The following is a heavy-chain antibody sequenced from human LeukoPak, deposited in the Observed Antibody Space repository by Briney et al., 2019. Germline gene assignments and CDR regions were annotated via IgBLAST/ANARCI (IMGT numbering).Heavy chain of an antibody. CDR1: GFSFSTYN. Sequence: GGSLRLSCAAPGFSFSTYNMNWVRQAPGKGLEWVSPISSSTTYIYYADSVKGRFTIFRDDAKNSLFLQMNSLRADDTAVYYCAREVIGGNSAWGQGTLVTVSS. CDR2: ISSSTTYI. J-gene: IGHJ4*02. CDR3: AREVIGGNSA. D-gene: IGHD1-1*01. V-gene: IGHV3-21*04.